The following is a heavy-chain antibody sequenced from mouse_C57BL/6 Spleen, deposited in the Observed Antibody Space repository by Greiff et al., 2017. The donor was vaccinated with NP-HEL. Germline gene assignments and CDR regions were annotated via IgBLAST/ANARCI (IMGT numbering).Heavy chain of an antibody. CDR3: ARGSFYYYGSSYDYAMDD. CDR2: IDPNSGGT. J-gene: IGHJ4*01. V-gene: IGHV1-72*01. Sequence: VQLQQPGAELVKPGASVKLSCKASGYTFTSYWMHWVKQRPGRGLEWIGRIDPNSGGTKYNEKFKSKATLTVDKPSSTAYMQLSSLTSEDSAVYYCARGSFYYYGSSYDYAMDDWGQGTSVTVSS. CDR1: GYTFTSYW. D-gene: IGHD1-1*01.